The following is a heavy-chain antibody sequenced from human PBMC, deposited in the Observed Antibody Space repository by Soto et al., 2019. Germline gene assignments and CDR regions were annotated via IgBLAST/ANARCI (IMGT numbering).Heavy chain of an antibody. CDR2: INQSGST. J-gene: IGHJ4*02. CDR1: GASFSGYY. Sequence: QVQLQQWGAGLLKPSETLSLSCAVYGASFSGYYWNWIRQPPGKGLEWIGEINQSGSTNYSPSLKPRVTISVDTSKKQFSLRLSSVTAADTAVYYCARRFSGSGRYFDYWGQGTLVTVSS. V-gene: IGHV4-34*02. D-gene: IGHD6-25*01. CDR3: ARRFSGSGRYFDY.